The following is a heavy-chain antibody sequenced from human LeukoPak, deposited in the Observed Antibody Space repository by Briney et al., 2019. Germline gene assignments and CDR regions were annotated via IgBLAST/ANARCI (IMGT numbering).Heavy chain of an antibody. V-gene: IGHV4-34*01. CDR3: ARGLLTPYYDFWSGHEGHWFDP. CDR1: GGSFSGYY. Sequence: SETLSLTCAVYGGSFSGYYWSWIRQPPGKGLEWIGEINHSGSTNYNPSLKSRVTISVDTSKNQFSLKLSSVTAADTAVYYCARGLLTPYYDFWSGHEGHWFDPWGQGTLVTVSS. J-gene: IGHJ5*02. CDR2: INHSGST. D-gene: IGHD3-3*01.